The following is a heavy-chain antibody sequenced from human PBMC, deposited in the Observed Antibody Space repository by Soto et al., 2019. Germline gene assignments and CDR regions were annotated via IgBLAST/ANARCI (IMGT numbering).Heavy chain of an antibody. D-gene: IGHD6-19*01. CDR3: ARDFGAPVAPPFDY. Sequence: EVQLVESGGGLVQPGGSLRLSCAASGFTFSYYWMSWVRQAPGKGLEWVANIKQDGSEKYYVDSVKGRFTISRDNAKNSLSLQMNSLRAEDTAVYYCARDFGAPVAPPFDYWGQGTLVTVSS. CDR2: IKQDGSEK. V-gene: IGHV3-7*01. CDR1: GFTFSYYW. J-gene: IGHJ4*02.